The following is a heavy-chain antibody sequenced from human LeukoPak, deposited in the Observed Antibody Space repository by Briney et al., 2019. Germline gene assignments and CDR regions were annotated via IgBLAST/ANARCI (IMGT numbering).Heavy chain of an antibody. Sequence: GGSLRLSCAASGFTFSSYTMSWVRQAPGKGPEWVSAISGSGGNTYYADSVKGRFTISRDNSKNTLFLQMNSLRAEDTAVYYCAKAGMGYYDSGSYYDWGQGTLVTVSS. CDR1: GFTFSSYT. D-gene: IGHD3-22*01. CDR3: AKAGMGYYDSGSYYD. J-gene: IGHJ4*02. CDR2: ISGSGGNT. V-gene: IGHV3-23*01.